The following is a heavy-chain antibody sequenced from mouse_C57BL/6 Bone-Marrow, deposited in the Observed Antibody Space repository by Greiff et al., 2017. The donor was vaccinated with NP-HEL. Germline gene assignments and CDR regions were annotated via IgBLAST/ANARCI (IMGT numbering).Heavy chain of an antibody. Sequence: VQLQQPGAELVKPGASVKMSCKASGYTFTSYWITWVKQRPGQGLEWIGDIYPGSGSTNYNEKFKSKATLTVDTSSSTAYMQLSSLTSEDSAVYYCARTYYDYPWFAYWGQGTLVTVSA. D-gene: IGHD2-4*01. CDR2: IYPGSGST. V-gene: IGHV1-55*01. J-gene: IGHJ3*01. CDR1: GYTFTSYW. CDR3: ARTYYDYPWFAY.